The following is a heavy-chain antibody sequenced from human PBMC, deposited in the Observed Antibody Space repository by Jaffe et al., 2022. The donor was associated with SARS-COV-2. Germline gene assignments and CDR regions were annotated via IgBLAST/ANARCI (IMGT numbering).Heavy chain of an antibody. Sequence: QLQLQESGPGLVKPSETLSLTCTVSGGSISSSSYYWGWIRQPPGKGLEWIGSIYYSGSTYYNPSLKSRVTISVDTSKNQFSLKLSSVTAADTAVYYCARLGGGGATDFDYWGQGTLVTVSS. CDR3: ARLGGGGATDFDY. V-gene: IGHV4-39*01. J-gene: IGHJ4*02. CDR1: GGSISSSSYY. CDR2: IYYSGST. D-gene: IGHD1-26*01.